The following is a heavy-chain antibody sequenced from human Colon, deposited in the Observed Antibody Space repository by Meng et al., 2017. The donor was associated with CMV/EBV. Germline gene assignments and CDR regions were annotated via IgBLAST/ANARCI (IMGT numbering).Heavy chain of an antibody. Sequence: GESLKISCAASGFSFSGSAIHWVRQASGKGLEWVGRIRSKGKNYATTYGSPVKGRFTFSRDDSNNMAYLQMNSLKTEDSAVYYCTRDVEDTVGAITSDYWGQGTLVTVSS. V-gene: IGHV3-73*01. J-gene: IGHJ4*02. CDR1: GFSFSGSA. D-gene: IGHD1-26*01. CDR2: IRSKGKNYAT. CDR3: TRDVEDTVGAITSDY.